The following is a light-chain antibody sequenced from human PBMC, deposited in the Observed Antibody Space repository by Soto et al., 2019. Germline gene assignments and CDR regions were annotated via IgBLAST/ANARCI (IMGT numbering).Light chain of an antibody. CDR3: QQYNSYSYT. J-gene: IGKJ2*01. V-gene: IGKV1-5*03. CDR1: QSISSW. Sequence: DIQMTQSPSTLSASVGDRVTITCRACQSISSWLAWYQQKPGKAPSLLIYKASSLESGVPSRFSGSGSGTEFTLTISSLQPDDFATYYCQQYNSYSYTFGQGTKLEIK. CDR2: KAS.